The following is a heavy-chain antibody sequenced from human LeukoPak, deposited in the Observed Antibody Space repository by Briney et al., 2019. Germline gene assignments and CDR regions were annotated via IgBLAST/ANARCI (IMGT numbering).Heavy chain of an antibody. CDR3: ATQGRRAMLGI. D-gene: IGHD3-10*02. CDR2: ISSSGSSI. V-gene: IGHV3-48*03. J-gene: IGHJ3*02. CDR1: GFTFSSYE. Sequence: GGSLRLSCAASGFTFSSYEMNWVRQAPGKGLEWVSYISSSGSSIYYADSVKGRFTISRDNAKNSLYLQMNSLRAEDTAVYYCATQGRRAMLGIWGQGTMVTVPS.